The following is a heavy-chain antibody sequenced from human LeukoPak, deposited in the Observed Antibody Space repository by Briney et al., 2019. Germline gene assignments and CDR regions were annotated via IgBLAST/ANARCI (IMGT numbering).Heavy chain of an antibody. D-gene: IGHD1-1*01. Sequence: GGSLRLSCAASGFNFDDYAMHWVRQVPGKGLKWVSGISWNSDSIGYADSVKGRFTISRDNAKKSLYLQMNSLRAEDTALYHCAKDVGALERNPDYWGQGILVTVSS. V-gene: IGHV3-9*01. CDR2: ISWNSDSI. J-gene: IGHJ4*02. CDR3: AKDVGALERNPDY. CDR1: GFNFDDYA.